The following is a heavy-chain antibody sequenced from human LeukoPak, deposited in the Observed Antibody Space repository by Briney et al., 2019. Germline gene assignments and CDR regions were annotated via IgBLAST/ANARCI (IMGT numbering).Heavy chain of an antibody. CDR3: ARDRIAVAGNERYFDY. D-gene: IGHD6-19*01. CDR2: SSAYNGNT. J-gene: IGHJ4*02. Sequence: ASVKVSCKASGYTFTSFGISWVRQAPGQGLEWMGWSSAYNGNTKYAQNVQGRVTMTADTSTDTAYMELRSLRSDDTAVYYCARDRIAVAGNERYFDYWGQGTLVTVSS. CDR1: GYTFTSFG. V-gene: IGHV1-18*01.